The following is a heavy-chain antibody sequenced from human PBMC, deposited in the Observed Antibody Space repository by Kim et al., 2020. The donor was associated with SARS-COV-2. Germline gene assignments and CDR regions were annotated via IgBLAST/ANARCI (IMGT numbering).Heavy chain of an antibody. CDR3: ASSRDDYNYGMDV. Sequence: SETLSLTCSVFGGPITEYYWTWIRQPPGKGLEWIGYVFYGGATKYNPSLKSRVALSVDTSKNQFSLRLGSVTAADTAMYYCASSRDDYNYGMDVWGHGT. V-gene: IGHV4-59*13. J-gene: IGHJ6*02. CDR1: GGPITEYY. CDR2: VFYGGAT.